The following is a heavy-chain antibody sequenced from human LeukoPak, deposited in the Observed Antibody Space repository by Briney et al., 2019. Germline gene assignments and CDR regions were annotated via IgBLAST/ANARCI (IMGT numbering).Heavy chain of an antibody. CDR1: GFTFDDYG. J-gene: IGHJ4*02. CDR2: IGSAGDT. Sequence: GSLRLSCAASGFTFDDYGMSWVRQAPGRGLEWVSAIGSAGDTKYAASVKGRFTISRDNSKNTLYLQMISLRAEDTAVYYCGKDWKLDYWGQGTLVTVSS. CDR3: GKDWKLDY. V-gene: IGHV3-23*01. D-gene: IGHD1-1*01.